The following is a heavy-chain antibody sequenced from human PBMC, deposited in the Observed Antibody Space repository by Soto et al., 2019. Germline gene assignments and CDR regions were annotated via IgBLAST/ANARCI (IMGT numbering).Heavy chain of an antibody. CDR3: AKGGPGEYSSSVGDY. V-gene: IGHV3-9*01. D-gene: IGHD6-6*01. CDR1: GFTFDDYA. CDR2: ISWNSGSI. J-gene: IGHJ4*02. Sequence: EVQLVESGGGLVQPGRSLRLSCAASGFTFDDYAMHWVRQAPGKGLEWVSGISWNSGSIGYADSVKGRFTISRDNAKNSLYLQMNSLRAEDTALYYCAKGGPGEYSSSVGDYWGQGSLVTVSS.